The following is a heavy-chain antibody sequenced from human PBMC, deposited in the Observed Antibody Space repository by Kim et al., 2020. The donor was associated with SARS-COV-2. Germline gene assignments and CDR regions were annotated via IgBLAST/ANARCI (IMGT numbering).Heavy chain of an antibody. CDR2: ISYAGTM. J-gene: IGHJ4*02. D-gene: IGHD3-10*01. Sequence: SETLSLTCTVSGVSISGDYWSWIRQTPEKGLQWIASISYAGTMSYNPSLKSRVPISVDTSKNQVSLKLSSVTAADTAMYYCARPLSGSGAFYNVGYWGQG. CDR1: GVSISGDY. V-gene: IGHV4-59*08. CDR3: ARPLSGSGAFYNVGY.